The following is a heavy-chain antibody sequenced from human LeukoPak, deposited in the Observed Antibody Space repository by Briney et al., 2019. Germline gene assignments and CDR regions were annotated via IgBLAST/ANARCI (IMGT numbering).Heavy chain of an antibody. J-gene: IGHJ4*02. CDR3: ARDLGSSSSY. Sequence: PSETLSLTCTVSGGSISSYYWSWIRQPPGEGLEWIGYIYYSGSTNYNPSLKSRVTISVDTSKNQFSLKLSSVTAADTAVYYCARDLGSSSSYWGQGTLVTVSS. D-gene: IGHD6-6*01. V-gene: IGHV4-59*01. CDR2: IYYSGST. CDR1: GGSISSYY.